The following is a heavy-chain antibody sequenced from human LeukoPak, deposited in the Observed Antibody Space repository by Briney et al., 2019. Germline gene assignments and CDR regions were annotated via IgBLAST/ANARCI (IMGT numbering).Heavy chain of an antibody. Sequence: GGSLRLSCAASGFTFSDYYMSWIRQAPGKGLEWVSYISSSGSTIYYADSVKGRFTISRDNAKNSLYLQMNSLRAEDTAVDYCARSSGWYHRGPDYYYYYMDVWGKGTTVTVS. V-gene: IGHV3-11*04. CDR2: ISSSGSTI. J-gene: IGHJ6*03. CDR1: GFTFSDYY. CDR3: ARSSGWYHRGPDYYYYYMDV. D-gene: IGHD6-19*01.